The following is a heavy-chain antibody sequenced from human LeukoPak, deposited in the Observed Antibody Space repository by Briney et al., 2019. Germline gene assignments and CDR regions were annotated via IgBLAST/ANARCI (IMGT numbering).Heavy chain of an antibody. CDR3: AKGRQFYDTSGYPGGFDS. Sequence: GGSLRLSCAASGFTFSSYSMNWVRQAPGKGLEWISYINNDGSTIYYADSVKGRLTISRDNAENSLYLQMSSLRADDTALYYCAKGRQFYDTSGYPGGFDSWGQGTLVTDSS. J-gene: IGHJ4*02. CDR2: INNDGSTI. D-gene: IGHD3-22*01. V-gene: IGHV3-48*01. CDR1: GFTFSSYS.